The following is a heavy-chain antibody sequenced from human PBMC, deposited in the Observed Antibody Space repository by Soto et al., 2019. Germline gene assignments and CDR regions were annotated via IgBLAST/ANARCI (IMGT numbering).Heavy chain of an antibody. CDR1: GGFISSNFYY. Sequence: QLQLQESGPGLVKPSETLSLTCTVSGGFISSNFYYWGWIRQPPGQELEWIGNIYHSGSTYYNPSLKSRVTISVDTSKNQFSLKLSSVTAADTALYYCARHTYRSTIWGFDSHPDYWGQGTLVTVSS. J-gene: IGHJ4*02. D-gene: IGHD3-3*01. CDR2: IYHSGST. CDR3: ARHTYRSTIWGFDSHPDY. V-gene: IGHV4-39*01.